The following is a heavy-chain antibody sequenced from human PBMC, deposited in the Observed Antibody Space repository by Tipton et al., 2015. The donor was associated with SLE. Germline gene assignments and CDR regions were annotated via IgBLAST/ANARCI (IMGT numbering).Heavy chain of an antibody. Sequence: TLSLTCTVSGDSFSSGSSSWNWVRQPAGKGLEWIGLIYSSGITNYNPSLQSRVTLSVDMSKNQFSLRLSSMTAADTGVYYCVKSVVVVSPRDYYYYMDVWGKGTTVTVSS. CDR1: GDSFSSGSSS. D-gene: IGHD2-15*01. CDR2: IYSSGIT. CDR3: VKSVVVVSPRDYYYYMDV. J-gene: IGHJ6*03. V-gene: IGHV4-61*02.